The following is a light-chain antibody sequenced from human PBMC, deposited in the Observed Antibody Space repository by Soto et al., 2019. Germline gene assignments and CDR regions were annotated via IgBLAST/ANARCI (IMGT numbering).Light chain of an antibody. J-gene: IGKJ2*01. CDR2: DAY. Sequence: EVVLTQSPVTLSLSPGERATLSCRASQSFRGLLAWYQQKPGQAPRLLIYDAYNRATGIPPRFSGSGSGTDLTLTISSLEPEDFAVYYCQQRINWPPMFTFGQGTKLEIK. CDR1: QSFRGL. V-gene: IGKV3-11*01. CDR3: QQRINWPPMFT.